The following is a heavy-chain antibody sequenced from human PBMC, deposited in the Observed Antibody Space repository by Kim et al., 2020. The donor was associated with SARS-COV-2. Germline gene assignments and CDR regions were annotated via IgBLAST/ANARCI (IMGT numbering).Heavy chain of an antibody. CDR1: GFTFSSYG. D-gene: IGHD3-16*01. Sequence: GGSLRLSCAASGFTFSSYGMHWVRQAPGKGLEWVAVISYDGSNKYYADSVKGRITISRDNSKNTLYLQMNSLRAEDTAVYYCAKPLGGRDYWGQGTLVTVSS. V-gene: IGHV3-30*18. J-gene: IGHJ4*02. CDR3: AKPLGGRDY. CDR2: ISYDGSNK.